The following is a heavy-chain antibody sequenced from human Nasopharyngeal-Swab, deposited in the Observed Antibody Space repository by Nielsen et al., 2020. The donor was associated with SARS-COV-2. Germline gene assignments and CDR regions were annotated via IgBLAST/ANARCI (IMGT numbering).Heavy chain of an antibody. D-gene: IGHD3-10*01. J-gene: IGHJ5*02. CDR1: GFTFSNYW. CDR2: ISGDGSDI. V-gene: IGHV3-74*01. CDR3: IRERQWFGDSS. Sequence: GGSLRLSCAASGFTFSNYWLHWVRQALGKGLVWVSRISGDGSDISYADSVKGRFTISRDNAKNTVYLQMNSLRAEDTAVYYCIRERQWFGDSSWGQGTLVTVSS.